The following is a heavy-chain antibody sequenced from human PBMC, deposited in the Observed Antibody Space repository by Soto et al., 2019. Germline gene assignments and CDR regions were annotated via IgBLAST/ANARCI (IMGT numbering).Heavy chain of an antibody. D-gene: IGHD6-19*01. CDR1: GFTFSAYY. CDR2: ISSSGDTG. V-gene: IGHV3-11*01. Sequence: QVQLVESGGGLVKPGGSLRLSCAASGFTFSAYYMSWIRQAPGKGLEWISYISSSGDTGNYADSVKGRFTVSRDNAKNSLYLQMNSLRADDTAVYYCARDRGAVVGQFFDYWGHGTLVTVSS. J-gene: IGHJ4*01. CDR3: ARDRGAVVGQFFDY.